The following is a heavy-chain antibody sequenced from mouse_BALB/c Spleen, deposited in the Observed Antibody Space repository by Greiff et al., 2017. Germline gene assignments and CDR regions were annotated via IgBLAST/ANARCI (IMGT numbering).Heavy chain of an antibody. J-gene: IGHJ3*01. Sequence: EVMLVESGGGLVQPGGSRTLSCAASGFTFSSFGMHWVRQAPEKGLEWVAYISSGSSTIYYADTVKGRFTISRDNPKNTLFLQMTSLRSEDTAMYYCARSHYYGPWFAYWGQGTLVTVSA. CDR3: ARSHYYGPWFAY. CDR1: GFTFSSFG. CDR2: ISSGSSTI. V-gene: IGHV5-17*02. D-gene: IGHD1-2*01.